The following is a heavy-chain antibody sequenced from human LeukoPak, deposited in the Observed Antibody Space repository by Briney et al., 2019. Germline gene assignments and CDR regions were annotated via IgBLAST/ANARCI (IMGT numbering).Heavy chain of an antibody. CDR2: INHSGST. CDR1: GGSFSGYY. Sequence: PSETLSLTCAVYGGSFSGYYWSWIRQPPGKGLEWIGEINHSGSTNYNPSLKSRVTISVDTSKNQFSLKLSSVTAADTAVYYCARGGNDYVWGSYRPSFDYGGQGTLVTVSS. V-gene: IGHV4-34*01. J-gene: IGHJ4*02. CDR3: ARGGNDYVWGSYRPSFDY. D-gene: IGHD3-16*02.